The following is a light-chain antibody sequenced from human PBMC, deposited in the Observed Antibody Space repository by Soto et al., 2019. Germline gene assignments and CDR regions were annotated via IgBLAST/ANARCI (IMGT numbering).Light chain of an antibody. CDR1: QNINNY. CDR3: QQGFSAPPWT. J-gene: IGKJ1*01. CDR2: DAS. Sequence: DIQMTQSPSSLSASVGDRVTITCRSSQNINNYLNWYQQRPGKAPKVIIHDASSLQSGVPSRFSGRGSGTDFTLTISSLQPEDFATYYCQQGFSAPPWTFGQGTTVEV. V-gene: IGKV1-39*01.